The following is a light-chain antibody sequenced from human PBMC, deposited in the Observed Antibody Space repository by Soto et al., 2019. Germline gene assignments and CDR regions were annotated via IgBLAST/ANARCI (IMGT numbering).Light chain of an antibody. CDR3: QSYDSSLSGL. CDR2: GNS. CDR1: SSNIGAGYD. V-gene: IGLV1-40*01. Sequence: QHVLTQPPSVSGAPGQRVTISCTGSSSNIGAGYDVHWYQQLPGTAPKLLIYGNSNRPSGVPDRFSGSKSGTSASLAITGLQAEDEADYYCQSYDSSLSGLFGGGTKLTVL. J-gene: IGLJ2*01.